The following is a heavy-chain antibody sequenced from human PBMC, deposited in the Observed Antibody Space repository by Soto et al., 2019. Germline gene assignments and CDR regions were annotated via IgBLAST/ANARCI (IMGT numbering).Heavy chain of an antibody. J-gene: IGHJ4*02. CDR3: ARYSIVGAPGDFDY. D-gene: IGHD1-26*01. CDR1: GYSFTSYW. CDR2: IYPGDSDT. Sequence: GESLKISCKGSGYSFTSYWIAWVHQMPGKGLEWMGIIYPGDSDTRYSPSFQGQVAISADKSISTAYLQWSSLKASDTAMYYCARYSIVGAPGDFDYWGQGTLVTVSS. V-gene: IGHV5-51*07.